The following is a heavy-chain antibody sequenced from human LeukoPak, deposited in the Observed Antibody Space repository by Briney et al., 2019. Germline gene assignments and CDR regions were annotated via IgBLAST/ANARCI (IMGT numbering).Heavy chain of an antibody. CDR3: AREIRGYSYGYPDY. J-gene: IGHJ4*02. V-gene: IGHV1-18*01. Sequence: ASVKVSCKASGGTFSSYAISWVRQAPGQGLEWMGWISAYNGNTNYAQKLQGRVTMTTDTSTSTAYMELRSLRSDDTAVYYCAREIRGYSYGYPDYWGQGTLVTVSS. D-gene: IGHD5-18*01. CDR1: GGTFSSYA. CDR2: ISAYNGNT.